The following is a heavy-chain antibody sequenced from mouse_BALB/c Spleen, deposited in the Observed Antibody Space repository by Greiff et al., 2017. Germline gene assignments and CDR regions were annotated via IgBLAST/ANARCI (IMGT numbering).Heavy chain of an antibody. D-gene: IGHD2-4*01. CDR1: GYTFTSYW. CDR2: IYPGSGST. CDR3: TSSYDYDGGAWFAY. J-gene: IGHJ3*01. Sequence: LQQPGSELVRPGASVKLSCKASGYTFTSYWMHWVKQRPGQGLEWIGNIYPGSGSTNYDEKFKSKATLTVDTSSSTAYMQLSSLTSEDSAVYYCTSSYDYDGGAWFAYWGQGTLVTVSA. V-gene: IGHV1S22*01.